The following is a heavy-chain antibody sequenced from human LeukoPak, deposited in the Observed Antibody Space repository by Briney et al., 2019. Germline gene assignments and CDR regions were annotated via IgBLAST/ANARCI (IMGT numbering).Heavy chain of an antibody. V-gene: IGHV4-30-4*01. D-gene: IGHD3-16*02. CDR1: GGSISSGDYY. CDR3: ARAPFTFGGVIVFFDY. CDR2: IYYSGST. Sequence: SETLSLTCTVSGGSISSGDYYWSWIRQPPGKGLEWIGYIYYSGSTYYNPPLKSRVTISIDRSKNQFSLKLRSVTAADTAVYYCARAPFTFGGVIVFFDYWGQGTLVTVSS. J-gene: IGHJ4*02.